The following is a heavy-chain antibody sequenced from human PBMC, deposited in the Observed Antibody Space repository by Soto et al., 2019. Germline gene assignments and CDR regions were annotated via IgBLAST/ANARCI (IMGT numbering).Heavy chain of an antibody. CDR3: ARTDLTYYDFWSGYINWFDP. CDR2: ISAYNGNT. J-gene: IGHJ5*02. D-gene: IGHD3-3*01. V-gene: IGHV1-18*01. CDR1: GYTFTSYG. Sequence: ASVKVSCKASGYTFTSYGISWVRQAPGQGLEWMGWISAYNGNTNYAQKLQGRVAMTTDTSTSTAYMELRSLRSDDTAVYYCARTDLTYYDFWSGYINWFDPWGQGTLVTVSS.